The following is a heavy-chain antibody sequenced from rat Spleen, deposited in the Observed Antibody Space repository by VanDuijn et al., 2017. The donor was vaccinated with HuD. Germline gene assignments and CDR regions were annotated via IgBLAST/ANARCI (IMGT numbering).Heavy chain of an antibody. CDR3: ATVPRILRLDWFAY. CDR2: IIYDGSRT. CDR1: GITFSDYD. J-gene: IGHJ4*01. Sequence: EVQLVESGGGLVQPGRHLKHCCSGPGITFSDYDIALVRHSPKKGLEWVATIIYDGSRTFYRDSVKGRCTISRDNAKSTLYLQKDSLRSEDTATYCCATVPRILRLDWFAYWGQGASVTVSS. V-gene: IGHV5S10*01. D-gene: IGHD1-6*01.